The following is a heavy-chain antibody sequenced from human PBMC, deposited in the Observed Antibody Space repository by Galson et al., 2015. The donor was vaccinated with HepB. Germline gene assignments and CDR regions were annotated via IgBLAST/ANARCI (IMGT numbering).Heavy chain of an antibody. CDR2: IIPILAIV. Sequence: SVKVSCKASGGTFITYAISWVRQAPGQGLEWMGGIIPILAIVNYAQKFQGRVTITADTSTSTVYMELSSLKSEDTAVYYCATNEAVAGLPNNYYYYYMDIWGKGTPVTVSS. CDR3: ATNEAVAGLPNNYYYYYMDI. J-gene: IGHJ6*03. CDR1: GGTFITYA. V-gene: IGHV1-69*10. D-gene: IGHD6-19*01.